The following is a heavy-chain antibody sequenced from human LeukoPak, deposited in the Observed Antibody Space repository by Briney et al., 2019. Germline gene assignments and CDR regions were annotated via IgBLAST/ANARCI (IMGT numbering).Heavy chain of an antibody. CDR3: ARDDYGMDV. CDR1: GFTFSSYA. J-gene: IGHJ6*01. Sequence: GRSLRLSCAASGFTFSSYAMHWVRQAPGKGLEWVAVISYDGSNKYYADSVKGRFTISRDYSKNTLYLQMNSLRAEDTAVYYCARDDYGMDVWGQGTTVTVSS. CDR2: ISYDGSNK. V-gene: IGHV3-30*04.